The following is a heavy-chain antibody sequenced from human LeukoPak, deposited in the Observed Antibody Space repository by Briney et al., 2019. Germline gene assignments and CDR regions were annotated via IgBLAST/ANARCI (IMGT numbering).Heavy chain of an antibody. CDR1: GFTFTSYD. J-gene: IGHJ6*02. Sequence: ASVKVSCKASGFTFTSYDINWVRQAPGQGLEWMGIINPSGGSTSYAQKFQGRVTMTRDTSTSTVYMELSSLRSEDTAVYYCASTPVPYYYYGMDVWGQGTTVTVSS. CDR2: INPSGGST. D-gene: IGHD3-10*01. CDR3: ASTPVPYYYYGMDV. V-gene: IGHV1-46*01.